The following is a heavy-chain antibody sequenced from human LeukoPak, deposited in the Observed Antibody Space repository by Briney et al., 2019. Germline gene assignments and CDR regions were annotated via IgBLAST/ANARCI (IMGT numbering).Heavy chain of an antibody. CDR3: AREGTGRYDALDI. V-gene: IGHV3-48*02. CDR1: GFTFSSYS. Sequence: GGSLRLSCAASGFTFSSYSMNWVRQVPGKGLEWISYINSRSTSVFSADSVKGRFTISRDNAKNSLYLQMNSLTDDDTAVYYRAREGTGRYDALDIWGQGTMVIVSS. CDR2: INSRSTSV. D-gene: IGHD1-1*01. J-gene: IGHJ3*02.